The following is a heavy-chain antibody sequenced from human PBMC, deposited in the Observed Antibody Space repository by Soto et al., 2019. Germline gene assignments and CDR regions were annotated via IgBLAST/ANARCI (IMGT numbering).Heavy chain of an antibody. J-gene: IGHJ4*02. V-gene: IGHV4-31*03. D-gene: IGHD3-16*01. CDR1: GGSIRSGSHY. CDR3: AREGGDGIDY. CDR2: IYYSGST. Sequence: SETLSLTCTVSGGSIRSGSHYWSWIRQHPGKCLEWIGYIYYSGSTYYNPSLKSRITISISTSKNQFSLKLTSVTAADTAVYYCAREGGDGIDYWGQGTLVTVSS.